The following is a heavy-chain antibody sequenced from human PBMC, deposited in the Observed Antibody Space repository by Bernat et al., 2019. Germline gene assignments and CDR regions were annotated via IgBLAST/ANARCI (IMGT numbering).Heavy chain of an antibody. V-gene: IGHV1-2*04. Sequence: QVQLVQSGAEVKKPGASVKVSCKASGYTFTGYYMHWVRQAPGQGLEWMGWINPNSGGTNHAQKFQGWVTMTRDTSISSAYMELSRLRSDDTAVYYCAREYLNCSSTSCYKKWNWFDPWGQGTLVTVSS. J-gene: IGHJ5*02. CDR3: AREYLNCSSTSCYKKWNWFDP. CDR1: GYTFTGYY. D-gene: IGHD2-2*02. CDR2: INPNSGGT.